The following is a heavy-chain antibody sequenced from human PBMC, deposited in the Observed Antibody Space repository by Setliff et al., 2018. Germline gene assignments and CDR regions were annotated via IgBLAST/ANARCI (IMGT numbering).Heavy chain of an antibody. CDR1: GDSISDDYW. J-gene: IGHJ4*02. D-gene: IGHD1-1*01. CDR2: INQSGTT. Sequence: SETLSLTCAVSGDSISDDYWWSWVRQSPGRELEWIGEINQSGTTNYNPPLKSRATISVDNSKNQFSLNLNSVTVADTAVYFCARGARTGHLDSWGQGTLVTVSS. V-gene: IGHV4-4*02. CDR3: ARGARTGHLDS.